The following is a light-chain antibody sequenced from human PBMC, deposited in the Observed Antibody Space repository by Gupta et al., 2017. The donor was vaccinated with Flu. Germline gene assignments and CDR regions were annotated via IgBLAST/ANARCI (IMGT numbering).Light chain of an antibody. J-gene: IGKJ3*01. CDR2: KAS. CDR1: QSISTW. CDR3: QQYNSYST. V-gene: IGKV1-5*03. Sequence: DIQMTKSSSTLSASVGDRVTITCRASQSISTWLAWYQQKPGKAPKLLIYKASTLESGVPSRFSGSGSGTEFTLTINSLQPDDFATYYCQQYNSYSTFGPGTKVEVK.